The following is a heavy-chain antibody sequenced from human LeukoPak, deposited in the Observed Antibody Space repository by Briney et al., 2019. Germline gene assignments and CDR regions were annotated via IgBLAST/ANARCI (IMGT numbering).Heavy chain of an antibody. CDR3: ARAIITGTPPGYYYYGMDV. CDR1: GGSISSGGYY. Sequence: SETLSLTCTVSGGSISSGGYYWSWVRQPPGKGLEWIGEIYHSGSTNYNPSLKSRVTISVDKSKNQFSLKLSSVTAADTAVYYCARAIITGTPPGYYYYGMDVWGQGTTVTVSS. J-gene: IGHJ6*02. D-gene: IGHD1-20*01. CDR2: IYHSGST. V-gene: IGHV4-39*07.